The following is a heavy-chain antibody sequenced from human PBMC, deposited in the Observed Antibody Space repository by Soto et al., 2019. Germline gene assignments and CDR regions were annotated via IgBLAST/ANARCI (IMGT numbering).Heavy chain of an antibody. V-gene: IGHV3-48*02. J-gene: IGHJ5*02. CDR2: ISSSSSTI. CDR1: GFTFSSYS. D-gene: IGHD3-3*01. Sequence: GSLRLSCAASGFTFSSYSMNWVRQAPGKGLEWVSYISSSSSTIFYSDSVKGRFTISRDNAKNSLYLQMNSLRDEDTAVYYCARESRFLEWLSLNWFDPWGQGTLVTVSS. CDR3: ARESRFLEWLSLNWFDP.